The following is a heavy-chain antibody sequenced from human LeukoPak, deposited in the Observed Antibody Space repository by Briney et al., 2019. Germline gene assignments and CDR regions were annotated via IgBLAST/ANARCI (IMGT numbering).Heavy chain of an antibody. CDR3: ARAXYYYDSSGYNPFDY. D-gene: IGHD3-22*01. V-gene: IGHV4-31*03. CDR2: IYYSGST. Sequence: PSQTLSLTCTVSGGSISSGGYYWSWIRQHPGKGLEWIGYIYYSGSTYYNPSLKSRVTISVDTSKNQFSLKLSSVTAADTAVYYCARAXYYYDSSGYNPFDYWGQGTLVTVSS. CDR1: GGSISSGGYY. J-gene: IGHJ4*02.